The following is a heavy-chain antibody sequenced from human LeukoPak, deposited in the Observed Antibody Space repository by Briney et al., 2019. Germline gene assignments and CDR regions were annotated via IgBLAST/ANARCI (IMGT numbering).Heavy chain of an antibody. Sequence: SETLSLTCTVSAGSISSSSYYWGWIRQPPGKGLERIGSIYYSGSTYYIPSLKSRVTISVDTSKNQFSLKLSSVTAADTAVYYCARHNCYDSSGFDYWGQGTLVTVSS. J-gene: IGHJ4*02. CDR1: AGSISSSSYY. D-gene: IGHD3-22*01. V-gene: IGHV4-39*01. CDR3: ARHNCYDSSGFDY. CDR2: IYYSGST.